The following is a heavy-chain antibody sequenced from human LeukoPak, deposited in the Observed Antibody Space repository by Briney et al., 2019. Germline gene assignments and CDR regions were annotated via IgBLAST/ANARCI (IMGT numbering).Heavy chain of an antibody. D-gene: IGHD6-6*01. J-gene: IGHJ3*02. CDR3: AKGSGRTAARPFGYAFDI. CDR2: ISYDGSNK. Sequence: GGSLRLSCAASGFTFSSYGMHWVRQAPGKGLEWVAVISYDGSNKYYADSVKGRFTISRDNSKNTLYLQMNSLRAEDTAVYYCAKGSGRTAARPFGYAFDIWGQGTMVTVSS. CDR1: GFTFSSYG. V-gene: IGHV3-30*18.